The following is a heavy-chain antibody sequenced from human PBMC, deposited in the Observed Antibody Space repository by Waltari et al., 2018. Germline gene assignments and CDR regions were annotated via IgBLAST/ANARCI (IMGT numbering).Heavy chain of an antibody. J-gene: IGHJ4*02. CDR1: GFPFSSYA. Sequence: EVQLLESGGGLVQPGGSLRLSCAASGFPFSSYAMSWVRQAPGKGLEWVSAISGSGGSTYYADSVKGRFTISRDNSKNTLYLQMNSLRAEDTAVYYCAKSYSSSWYTFDYWGQGTLVTVSS. CDR3: AKSYSSSWYTFDY. V-gene: IGHV3-23*01. CDR2: ISGSGGST. D-gene: IGHD6-13*01.